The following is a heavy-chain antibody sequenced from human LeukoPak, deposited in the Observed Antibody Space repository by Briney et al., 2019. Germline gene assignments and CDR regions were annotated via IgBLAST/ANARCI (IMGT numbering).Heavy chain of an antibody. CDR2: ISPSGGST. CDR3: ARSPSGTSSRWFDR. J-gene: IGHJ5*02. V-gene: IGHV1-46*01. Sequence: GASVKVSCKAFGYTFTSNYMHWVRQAPGQGPEWMGVISPSGGSTTYAQKFQGRVTLTRDMSTSTDYLELSSLRSEDTAVYYCARSPSGTSSRWFDRWGQGTLVTVSS. D-gene: IGHD1-26*01. CDR1: GYTFTSNY.